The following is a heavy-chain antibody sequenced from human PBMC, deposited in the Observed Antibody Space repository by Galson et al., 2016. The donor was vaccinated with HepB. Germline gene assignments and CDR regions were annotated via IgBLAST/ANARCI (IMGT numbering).Heavy chain of an antibody. D-gene: IGHD1/OR15-1a*01. CDR1: GGSVNSANYY. CDR2: IYYSGNT. CDR3: ARVFIVIVPGTFDY. V-gene: IGHV4-61*01. J-gene: IGHJ4*02. Sequence: LSLTCLVSGGSVNSANYYWSWIRRPPGKGLEWIGNIYYSGNTNYNPSFRSRVTVSIDTSRNQFSLKLRSVTAADTAVYYCARVFIVIVPGTFDYWGQGSPVTVSS.